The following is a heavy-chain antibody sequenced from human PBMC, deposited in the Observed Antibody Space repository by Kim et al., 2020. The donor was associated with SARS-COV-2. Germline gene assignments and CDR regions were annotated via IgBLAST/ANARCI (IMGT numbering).Heavy chain of an antibody. D-gene: IGHD7-27*01. CDR2: GGST. V-gene: IGHV3-23*01. J-gene: IGHJ4*02. Sequence: GGSTYYADSVRGRFTISRDKSKNTLYLQMNSLRAEDTAVYYCAKDGALGYWGQGTLVTVSS. CDR3: AKDGALGY.